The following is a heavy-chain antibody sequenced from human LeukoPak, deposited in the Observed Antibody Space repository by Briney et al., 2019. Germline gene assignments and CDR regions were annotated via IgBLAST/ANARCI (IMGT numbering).Heavy chain of an antibody. CDR1: GGSFSGYY. Sequence: SETLSLTCAVYGGSFSGYYWSWIRQPPGKGLEWIGEINHSGSTNYNPSLKSRVTISIDTSKNQFSLKVTSVTAADTAVYYCARAGSPGSPAEFDYWGQGTLVTVSS. J-gene: IGHJ4*02. CDR3: ARAGSPGSPAEFDY. V-gene: IGHV4-34*01. CDR2: INHSGST. D-gene: IGHD3-10*01.